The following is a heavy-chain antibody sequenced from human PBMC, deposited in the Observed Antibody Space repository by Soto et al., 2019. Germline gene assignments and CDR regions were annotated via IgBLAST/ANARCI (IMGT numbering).Heavy chain of an antibody. CDR1: GFTFGSQG. V-gene: IGHV3-30*18. CDR3: AKEGRRAPSGYCTNGVCYLFDT. Sequence: PGGSLRLSCAASGFTFGSQGMHWVRQAPDKGLEWVALFLLYGNNKYYADSLKGRFSISRDNSKNTLYLQMNSLTVEDTAVYYCAKEGRRAPSGYCTNGVCYLFDTWGQGTLVTVSS. D-gene: IGHD2-8*01. J-gene: IGHJ5*02. CDR2: FLLYGNNK.